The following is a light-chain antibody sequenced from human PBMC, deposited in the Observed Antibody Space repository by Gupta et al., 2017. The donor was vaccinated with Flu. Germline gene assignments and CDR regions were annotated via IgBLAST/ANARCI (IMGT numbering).Light chain of an antibody. V-gene: IGKV3-11*01. CDR2: DAS. Sequence: IVLTQSPATLSLSPGERATLSCRASQSVSSYLAWYQQKPGQAPRLLIYDASNRATGIPARYSGSGYGTDCTLTISSREPEDFAVDYCQQRSNWPPLTFGGGTKVEIK. CDR3: QQRSNWPPLT. J-gene: IGKJ4*01. CDR1: QSVSSY.